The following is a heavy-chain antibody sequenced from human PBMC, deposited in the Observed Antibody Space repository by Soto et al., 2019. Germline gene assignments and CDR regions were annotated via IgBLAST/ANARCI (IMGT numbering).Heavy chain of an antibody. V-gene: IGHV4-59*01. J-gene: IGHJ2*01. CDR2: MHYSGYT. D-gene: IGHD1-26*01. CDR1: GDSISNYY. CDR3: ARDRTAQFATYRPFDL. Sequence: PSETLSLTCTVSGDSISNYYWSWIRQSPGKGLEWIGDMHYSGYTNYHPSLQSRVTMSIGTSKNQLSLRLTSVTASDRAVYYGARDRTAQFATYRPFDLWGRGTLVTVSS.